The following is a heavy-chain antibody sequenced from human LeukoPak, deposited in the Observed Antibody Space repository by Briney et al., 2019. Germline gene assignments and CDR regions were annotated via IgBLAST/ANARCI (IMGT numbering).Heavy chain of an antibody. Sequence: PGGSLRLSCAASGFDLNTYEMNWVRQAPGKGLEWIADITISGHTKNYADSVEGRFTISRDNAGTSLYLQMNSLRVEDTGVYYCARGDPHADLWGQGTLVTASS. CDR2: ITISGHTK. CDR3: ARGDPHADL. J-gene: IGHJ5*02. CDR1: GFDLNTYE. V-gene: IGHV3-48*03.